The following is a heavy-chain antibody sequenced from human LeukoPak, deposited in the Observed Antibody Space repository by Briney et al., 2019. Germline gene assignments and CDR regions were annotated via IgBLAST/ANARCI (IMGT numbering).Heavy chain of an antibody. D-gene: IGHD3-9*01. CDR1: GFTFSNDW. J-gene: IGHJ4*02. V-gene: IGHV3-15*01. CDR3: TTDSFTIFWSLDY. CDR2: IKSKTDGGTT. Sequence: GGSLRLSCAASGFTFSNDWVTWVRQAPGKGPEWVGSIKSKTDGGTTDYAAPVKGRFTIPREDSKNTVYLQMNSLRTEDTAVYYCTTDSFTIFWSLDYWGQGTLVTVSS.